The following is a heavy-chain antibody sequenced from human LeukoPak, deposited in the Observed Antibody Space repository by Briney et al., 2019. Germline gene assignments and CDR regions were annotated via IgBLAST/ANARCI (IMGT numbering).Heavy chain of an antibody. CDR2: INPNSGGT. D-gene: IGHD5-18*01. Sequence: ASVKVSCMASGYTFTGYYMHWVRQAPGQGLEWIGWINPNSGGTNYAQKFQGRVTMTRDTSISTAYMELSRLRSDDTAVYYCARGRRGYSYGLIYWGQGTLVTVSS. V-gene: IGHV1-2*02. CDR1: GYTFTGYY. J-gene: IGHJ4*02. CDR3: ARGRRGYSYGLIY.